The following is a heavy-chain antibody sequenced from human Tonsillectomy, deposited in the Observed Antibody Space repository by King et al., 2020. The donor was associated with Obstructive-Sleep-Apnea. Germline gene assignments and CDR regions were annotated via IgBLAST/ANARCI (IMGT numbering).Heavy chain of an antibody. CDR2: ISTDGRNK. D-gene: IGHD2-15*01. Sequence: VQLVESGGGVVQSGRSLRLSCAASGFTFSSYAMHWVRQAPGKGLDWVAGISTDGRNKYYTDSVKGRFTISRDNSKNTLYVQMNSLRVEDTAVYYCVRGDGGHAGAYQYNYALDVWGQGTTVTVSS. V-gene: IGHV3-30*04. CDR3: VRGDGGHAGAYQYNYALDV. J-gene: IGHJ6*02. CDR1: GFTFSSYA.